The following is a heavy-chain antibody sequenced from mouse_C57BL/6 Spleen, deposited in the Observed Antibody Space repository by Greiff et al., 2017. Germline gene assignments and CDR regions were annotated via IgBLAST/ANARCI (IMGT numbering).Heavy chain of an antibody. CDR2: IYPSDSET. CDR1: GYTFTSYW. CDR3: ARDYGSSDGYFDV. D-gene: IGHD1-1*01. Sequence: QVQLQQPGAELVRPGSSVKLSCKASGYTFTSYWMDWVKQRPGQGLEWIGNIYPSDSETHYNQKFKDKATLTVDKSSSTAYMQLSSLTSEDSAVYYCARDYGSSDGYFDVWGTGTTVTVSS. V-gene: IGHV1-61*01. J-gene: IGHJ1*03.